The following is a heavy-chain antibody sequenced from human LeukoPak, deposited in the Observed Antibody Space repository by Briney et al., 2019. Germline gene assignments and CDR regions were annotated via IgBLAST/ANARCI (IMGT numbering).Heavy chain of an antibody. J-gene: IGHJ4*02. CDR1: GGSISSGSYY. CDR2: IYTSGST. V-gene: IGHV4-61*02. CDR3: ARRGVYDSSGYYND. Sequence: PSETLSLTCTVSGGSISSGSYYWSWIRQPAGKGLEWIGRIYTSGSTNYNPSLKSRVTISVDTSKNQLSLKLSSVTAADTAVYYCARRGVYDSSGYYNDWGQGTLVTVSS. D-gene: IGHD3-22*01.